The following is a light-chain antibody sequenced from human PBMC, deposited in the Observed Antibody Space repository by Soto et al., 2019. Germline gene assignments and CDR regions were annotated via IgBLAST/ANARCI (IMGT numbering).Light chain of an antibody. CDR3: SSYTSSSLYV. Sequence: QSALTQPASVSGSPGQSITISCTGTSSDVGGYNYVSWYQQHPGKAPKLIIYDVSNWPSGVSNRFSGSKSGNTASLTISGLQAEDEADYYCSSYTSSSLYVFGTGTKLTVL. CDR1: SSDVGGYNY. V-gene: IGLV2-14*01. CDR2: DVS. J-gene: IGLJ1*01.